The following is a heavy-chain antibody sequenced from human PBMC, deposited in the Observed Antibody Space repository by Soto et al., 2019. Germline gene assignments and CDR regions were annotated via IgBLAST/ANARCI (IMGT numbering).Heavy chain of an antibody. CDR3: ARDSGNSSGWYGDDY. CDR1: GFTFSSYA. J-gene: IGHJ4*02. D-gene: IGHD6-19*01. CDR2: ISYDGSNK. Sequence: QVQLVESGGGVVQPGRSLRLSCAASGFTFSSYAMHWVRQAPGKGLEWVAVISYDGSNKYYADSVKGRFTISRDNSKNTPYLQMNSLRAEDTAVYYCARDSGNSSGWYGDDYWGQGTLVTVSS. V-gene: IGHV3-30-3*01.